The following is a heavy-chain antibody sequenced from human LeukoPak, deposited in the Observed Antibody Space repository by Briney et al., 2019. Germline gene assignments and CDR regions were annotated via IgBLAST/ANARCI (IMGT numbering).Heavy chain of an antibody. CDR1: GGSISSSSYY. D-gene: IGHD5-18*01. CDR2: IYYSGSA. V-gene: IGHV4-39*01. CDR3: ATPISFGYSYEGNYYMDV. Sequence: SETLSLTCTVSGGSISSSSYYWGWIRQPPGKGLEWIGSIYYSGSAYYNPSLKSRVTISVDTSKNQFSLKLSSVTAADTAVYYCATPISFGYSYEGNYYMDVWGKGTTVTVSS. J-gene: IGHJ6*03.